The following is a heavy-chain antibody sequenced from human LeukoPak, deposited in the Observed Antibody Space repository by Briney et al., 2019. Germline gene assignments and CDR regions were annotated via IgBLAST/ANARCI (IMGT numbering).Heavy chain of an antibody. D-gene: IGHD6-13*01. CDR3: ARRKTYSSSWYPFDS. J-gene: IGHJ4*02. Sequence: SETLSLTCTVSGDSISSSSYCWGWIRQPPGKVLEWIGSIFYSGSTYYNPSLKSRVTISVDTSKNQFSLNLGSATAADTAVYYCARRKTYSSSWYPFDSWGQGTLVTVSS. CDR1: GDSISSSSYC. V-gene: IGHV4-39*07. CDR2: IFYSGST.